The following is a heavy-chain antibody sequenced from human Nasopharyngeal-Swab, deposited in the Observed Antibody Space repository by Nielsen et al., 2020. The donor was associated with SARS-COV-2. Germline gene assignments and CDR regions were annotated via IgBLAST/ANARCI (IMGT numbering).Heavy chain of an antibody. D-gene: IGHD3-10*01. V-gene: IGHV4-39*01. CDR2: IYYGGST. J-gene: IGHJ6*03. Sequence: SETLSLTCTVSGGSISSSSYYWGWIRQPPGKGLEWIGSIYYGGSTYYNPSLKSRVTISVDTSKNQFSLKLSSVTAADTAVYYCARHHYAYYYGSGSYFQSRYYYYYYMDVWGKGTTVTVSS. CDR3: ARHHYAYYYGSGSYFQSRYYYYYYMDV. CDR1: GGSISSSSYY.